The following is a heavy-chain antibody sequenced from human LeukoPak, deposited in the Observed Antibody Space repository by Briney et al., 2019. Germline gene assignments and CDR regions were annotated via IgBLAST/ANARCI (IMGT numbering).Heavy chain of an antibody. CDR3: ARKPEGDAFDI. J-gene: IGHJ3*02. CDR2: IYHSGST. CDR1: GYSISSGYY. V-gene: IGHV4-38-2*02. Sequence: SETLSLTCTVSGYSISSGYYWGWIRQPPGKGLEWIGSIYHSGSTYYNPSLKSRVTISVDTSKNQFSLKLSSVTAADTAVYYCARKPEGDAFDIWGQGTMVTVSS.